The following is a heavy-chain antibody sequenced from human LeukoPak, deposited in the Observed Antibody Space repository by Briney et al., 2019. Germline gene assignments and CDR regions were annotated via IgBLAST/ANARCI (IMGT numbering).Heavy chain of an antibody. D-gene: IGHD5-24*01. J-gene: IGHJ5*02. CDR1: GFSVSSNY. V-gene: IGHV3-66*01. CDR3: ARDVATISNWFDP. CDR2: IYSGGST. Sequence: GGSLRLSCAASGFSVSSNYMSWVRQAPGKGLEWVSLIYSGGSTYYADSVKGRFTISRDNAKNSLYLQMNSLRAEDTAVYYCARDVATISNWFDPWGQGTLVTVSS.